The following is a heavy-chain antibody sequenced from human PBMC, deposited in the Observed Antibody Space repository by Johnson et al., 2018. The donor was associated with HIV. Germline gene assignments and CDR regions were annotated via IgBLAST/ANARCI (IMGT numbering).Heavy chain of an antibody. J-gene: IGHJ3*02. V-gene: IGHV3-30-3*01. CDR3: ARDESGYDEGFDAFDI. CDR2: ISYDGSNK. Sequence: QVQLVESGGGLVQPGGSLTLSCAASGFIFSDSDIHWVRQAPGKGLEWVAVISYDGSNKYYAESVKGRFTISRDNSKNTLYLQMNSLRAEDTAVYYCARDESGYDEGFDAFDIWGQVTMVTVSS. CDR1: GFIFSDSD. D-gene: IGHD5-12*01.